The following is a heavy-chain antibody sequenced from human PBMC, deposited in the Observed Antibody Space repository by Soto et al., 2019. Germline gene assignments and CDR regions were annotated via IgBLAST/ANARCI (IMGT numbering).Heavy chain of an antibody. J-gene: IGHJ5*02. D-gene: IGHD2-2*01. CDR1: GFTFSSYS. V-gene: IGHV3-21*01. Sequence: GGSLRLSCAASGFTFSSYSMNWVRQAPGKGLEWVSSISSSSSYIYYADSVKGRFTISRDNAKNSLYLQMNSLRAEDTAVYYCAREPFQDIVVVPAHSTFDPWGQGTLVTVSS. CDR3: AREPFQDIVVVPAHSTFDP. CDR2: ISSSSSYI.